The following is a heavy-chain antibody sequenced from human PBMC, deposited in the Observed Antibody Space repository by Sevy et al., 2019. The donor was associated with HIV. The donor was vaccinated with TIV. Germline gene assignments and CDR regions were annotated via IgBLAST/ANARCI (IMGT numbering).Heavy chain of an antibody. J-gene: IGHJ3*02. V-gene: IGHV3-53*01. CDR1: GFTVSSNY. Sequence: GGSLRLSCAASGFTVSSNYMSWVRQAPGKGLEWVSVIYSGGSTYYADSVKGRFTISRDNSKNTLYLQMNSLRAEDTAVYYCARETNYYDSSGHWLNAFDIRGQGTMVTVSS. CDR3: ARETNYYDSSGHWLNAFDI. D-gene: IGHD3-22*01. CDR2: IYSGGST.